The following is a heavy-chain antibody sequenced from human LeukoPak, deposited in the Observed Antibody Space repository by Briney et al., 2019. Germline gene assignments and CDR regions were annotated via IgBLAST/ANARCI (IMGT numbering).Heavy chain of an antibody. CDR2: INPNSGGT. J-gene: IGHJ3*02. V-gene: IGHV1-2*02. D-gene: IGHD3-22*01. CDR3: AFRYYYDSSGTDAFDI. CDR1: GYTFTGHY. Sequence: ASVKVSCKASGYTFTGHYMHWVRQAPGQGLEWMGWINPNSGGTNYAQKFQGRVTMTRDTSISTAYMELSRLRSDDTAVYYCAFRYYYDSSGTDAFDIWGQGTMVTVSS.